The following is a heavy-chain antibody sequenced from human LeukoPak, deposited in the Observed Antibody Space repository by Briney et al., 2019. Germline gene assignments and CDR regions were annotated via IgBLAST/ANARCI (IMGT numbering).Heavy chain of an antibody. J-gene: IGHJ4*02. CDR1: GGSFSGYY. Sequence: PSETLSLTCAVYGGSFSGYYWSWLRQPPGKGLEWIGEINHSGSTNYNPSLKSRVTISVDTSKNQFSLKLSSVTAADTAAYYCARGVIGYYFDYWGQGTLVTVSS. D-gene: IGHD3-16*02. CDR3: ARGVIGYYFDY. V-gene: IGHV4-34*01. CDR2: INHSGST.